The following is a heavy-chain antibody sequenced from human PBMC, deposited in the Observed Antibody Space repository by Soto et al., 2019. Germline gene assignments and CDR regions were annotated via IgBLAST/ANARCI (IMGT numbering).Heavy chain of an antibody. D-gene: IGHD2-15*01. CDR3: ARARAATFAPFEC. CDR2: ISVYNGNR. Sequence: QVQLVQSGPEVRKPGTSVKVSCKASGFNFVDHGFSWVRQAPGHALEWMGWISVYNGNREYAEKFQGRLSMTTETSTDTAYMELGSLRSADAAVYYCARARAATFAPFECWGQGTLVTVSS. CDR1: GFNFVDHG. V-gene: IGHV1-18*04. J-gene: IGHJ4*02.